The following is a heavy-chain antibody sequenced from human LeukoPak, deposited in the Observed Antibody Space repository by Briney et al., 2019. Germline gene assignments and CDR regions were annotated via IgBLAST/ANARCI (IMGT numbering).Heavy chain of an antibody. D-gene: IGHD2-8*01. CDR2: ISSSGGTT. V-gene: IGHV3-48*03. Sequence: GGSLRLSCAASGFTFSDYEMNWVRQAPGKGLEWVSYISSSGGTTYYADSVRGRFTISRDNAKHSLHLQINSLRAEDTAVYYCARVSANYFDYWGQGTLVTVSS. CDR1: GFTFSDYE. J-gene: IGHJ4*02. CDR3: ARVSANYFDY.